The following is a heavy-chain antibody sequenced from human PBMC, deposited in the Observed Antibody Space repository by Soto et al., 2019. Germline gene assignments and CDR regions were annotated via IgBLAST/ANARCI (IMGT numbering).Heavy chain of an antibody. D-gene: IGHD6-19*01. CDR3: ARDSSGLDY. J-gene: IGHJ4*02. V-gene: IGHV4-61*01. CDR1: GGSVSSGSYY. CDR2: IYYSGST. Sequence: QVQLQESGPGLVKPSETLSLTCTVSGGSVSSGSYYWSWIRQPPGKGLEWIGYIYYSGSTNYNPSHKSRVTISVDTSKNQFSLKLSSVTAADTAVYYCARDSSGLDYWGQGTLVTVSS.